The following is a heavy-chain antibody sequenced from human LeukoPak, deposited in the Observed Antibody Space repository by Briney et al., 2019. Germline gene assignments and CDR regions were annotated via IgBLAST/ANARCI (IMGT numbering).Heavy chain of an antibody. CDR1: GGSISSGGYY. J-gene: IGHJ6*02. V-gene: IGHV4-30-4*08. CDR2: IYYSGST. Sequence: SQTLSLTCTVSGGSISSGGYYWSWIRQRPAKGLEWIGYIYYSGSTNYNPSLKSRVTISVDTSKNQFSLKLSSVTAADTAVYYCARQSPSYYGMDVWGQGTTVTVSS. CDR3: ARQSPSYYGMDV.